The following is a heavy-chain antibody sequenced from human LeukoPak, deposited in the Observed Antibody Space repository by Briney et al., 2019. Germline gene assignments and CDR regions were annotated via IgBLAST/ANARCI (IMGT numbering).Heavy chain of an antibody. CDR1: GYRLTSYW. D-gene: IGHD3-10*01. J-gene: IGHJ4*02. CDR3: ARVVSLYASGTYTPNYFNY. V-gene: IGHV5-51*01. CDR2: IYPPDSKT. Sequence: GEALQISCKASGYRLTSYWIGWVRQMPGNGLEWMGIIYPPDSKTTYSPSFQGQVSISADMSISTSYLQWNSLKASDTAIYYCARVVSLYASGTYTPNYFNYWGQGTLVTVSS.